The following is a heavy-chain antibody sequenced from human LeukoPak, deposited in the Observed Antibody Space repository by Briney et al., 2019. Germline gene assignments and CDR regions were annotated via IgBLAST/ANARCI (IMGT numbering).Heavy chain of an antibody. CDR2: IVPIFGTA. CDR3: ARAGTTGNVGSDDAFDI. J-gene: IGHJ3*02. D-gene: IGHD1-1*01. Sequence: ASVKVSCKASGGTFSSYAISWVRQAPGQGLEWMGGIVPIFGTANYAQKFQGRVTITADESTSTAYMELSSLRSEDTAVYYCARAGTTGNVGSDDAFDIWGQGTMVTVSS. CDR1: GGTFSSYA. V-gene: IGHV1-69*13.